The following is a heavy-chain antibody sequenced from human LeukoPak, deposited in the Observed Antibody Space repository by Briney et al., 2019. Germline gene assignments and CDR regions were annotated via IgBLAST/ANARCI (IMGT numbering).Heavy chain of an antibody. Sequence: GGSLRLSCAASGFTFDDYAMHWVRQAPGKGLEWVSGISWNSGSIGYADSVKGRFTISRDNAKNSLYLQMNSLRAEDTAVYYCAKVTPSIAARATWGQGTLVTVSS. CDR2: ISWNSGSI. CDR3: AKVTPSIAARAT. J-gene: IGHJ4*02. V-gene: IGHV3-9*01. CDR1: GFTFDDYA. D-gene: IGHD6-6*01.